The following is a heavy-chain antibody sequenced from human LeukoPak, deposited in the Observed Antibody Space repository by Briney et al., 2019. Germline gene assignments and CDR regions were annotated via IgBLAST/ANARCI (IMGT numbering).Heavy chain of an antibody. J-gene: IGHJ4*02. CDR2: IYITGST. CDR3: ATDGASCGGDCYSDY. D-gene: IGHD2-21*02. V-gene: IGHV3-53*01. Sequence: GGSLRLSCAASGFTVSSNYMHWVRQAPGKGLEWVSVIYITGSTFYADSVKGRFTISRDNTKNTLYLQMQSLRAEDTAMYYCATDGASCGGDCYSDYWGQGTLVTVSS. CDR1: GFTVSSNY.